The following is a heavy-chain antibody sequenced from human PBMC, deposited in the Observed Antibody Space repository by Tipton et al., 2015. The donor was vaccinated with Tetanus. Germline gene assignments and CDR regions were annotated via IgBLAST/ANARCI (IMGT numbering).Heavy chain of an antibody. D-gene: IGHD6-25*01. CDR2: VNTDGSEE. CDR3: VSGGGY. V-gene: IGHV3-7*03. Sequence: SLRLSCAVSGFTFSNYWMNWVRQAPGKGLEWVASVNTDGSEEYYLDSVRGRFTISRDNARNSLSLQMIGLRVEDTAVYYCVSGGGYWGQGTLVTVSS. CDR1: GFTFSNYW. J-gene: IGHJ4*02.